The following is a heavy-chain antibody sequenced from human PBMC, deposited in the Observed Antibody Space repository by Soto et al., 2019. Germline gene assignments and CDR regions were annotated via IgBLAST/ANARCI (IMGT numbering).Heavy chain of an antibody. CDR3: ARGRYGDY. D-gene: IGHD1-1*01. V-gene: IGHV1-18*01. CDR2: ISAHNGNT. CDR1: GYAFTTYG. J-gene: IGHJ4*02. Sequence: QVHLVQSGAEVKKPGASVKVSCKGSGYAFTTYGITWVRQAPGQGLEWMGWISAHNGNTNYAQKLQGRVTVTRDTXTSTXXXXXXXXRSDDTAVYYCARGRYGDYWGQGALVTVSS.